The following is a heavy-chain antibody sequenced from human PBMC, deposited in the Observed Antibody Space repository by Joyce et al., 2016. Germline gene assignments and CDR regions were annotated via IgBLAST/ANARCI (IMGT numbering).Heavy chain of an antibody. CDR1: GGSITSGDYY. Sequence: QVQLQESGPGLVKPSQTLSLTCTFSGGSITSGDYYWSWIRQRPGKGLEWIGDISHSGSTYSNPSLKSRVIMSVDTSKNQLSLKLSSVTAADTAVYYCARQNDDILTGFSDYWGQGILVTVSS. V-gene: IGHV4-31*03. J-gene: IGHJ4*02. CDR3: ARQNDDILTGFSDY. CDR2: ISHSGST. D-gene: IGHD3-9*01.